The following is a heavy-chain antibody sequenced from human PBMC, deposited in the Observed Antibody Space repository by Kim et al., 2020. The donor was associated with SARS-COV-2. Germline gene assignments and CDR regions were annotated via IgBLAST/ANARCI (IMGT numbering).Heavy chain of an antibody. Sequence: GGSLRLSCAASGFTVSSNYMSWVRQAPGKGLEWVSVIYSGGSTYYADSVKGRFTISRDNSKNTLYLQMNSLRAEDTAVYYCASSTVTTSYYYGMDVWGQGATVTVSS. V-gene: IGHV3-66*01. D-gene: IGHD4-17*01. CDR1: GFTVSSNY. CDR3: ASSTVTTSYYYGMDV. J-gene: IGHJ6*02. CDR2: IYSGGST.